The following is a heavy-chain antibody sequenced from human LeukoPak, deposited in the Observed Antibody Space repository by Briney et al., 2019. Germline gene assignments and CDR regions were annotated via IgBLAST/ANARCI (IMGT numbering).Heavy chain of an antibody. V-gene: IGHV1-69*13. CDR1: GGTFSSYA. Sequence: ASVKVSCKASGGTFSSYAISWVRQAPGQGLEWMGGIVPIFGTANYAQKFQGRVTITADESTSTAYMELSSLRSEDTAVYYCARGGGSYYYYYGMDVWGQGTTVTVSS. D-gene: IGHD3-16*01. CDR2: IVPIFGTA. CDR3: ARGGGSYYYYYGMDV. J-gene: IGHJ6*02.